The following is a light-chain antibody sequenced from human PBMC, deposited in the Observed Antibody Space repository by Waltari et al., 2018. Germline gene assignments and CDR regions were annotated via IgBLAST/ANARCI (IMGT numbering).Light chain of an antibody. V-gene: IGKV3-11*01. CDR2: DAS. CDR1: QSISGY. Sequence: EIVLTQSPATLSLSPGDRATLSCRASQSISGYLAWYQQRPGQAPRLLIYDASHRAAGIPARFSVSGSGTDFTLTISNLEPEDFAVYYCQQRSSWPPNYTFGQGTKLDFK. CDR3: QQRSSWPPNYT. J-gene: IGKJ2*01.